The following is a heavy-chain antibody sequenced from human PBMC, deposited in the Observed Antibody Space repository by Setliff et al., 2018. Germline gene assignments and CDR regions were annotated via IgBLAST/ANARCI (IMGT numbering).Heavy chain of an antibody. Sequence: GGSLRLSCTASKFSFSPYYMAWIRQTPGKGLEWLSYIGTTGDTISYADSVKGRFTVSRDNAANSVSLRMSSLSPEDTAVYFCARDVLSYTAYHWLNFWGPGALVTVSS. CDR1: KFSFSPYY. J-gene: IGHJ4*02. V-gene: IGHV3-11*01. D-gene: IGHD5-12*01. CDR2: IGTTGDTI. CDR3: ARDVLSYTAYHWLNF.